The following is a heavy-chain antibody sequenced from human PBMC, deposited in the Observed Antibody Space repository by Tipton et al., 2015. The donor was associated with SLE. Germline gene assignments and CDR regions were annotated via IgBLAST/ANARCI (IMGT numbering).Heavy chain of an antibody. CDR2: SYYSGST. V-gene: IGHV4-59*01. CDR3: ARERSPGIV. Sequence: TLSLTCTVSGDSISSYYWSWIRQLPGKGLEWIGYSYYSGSTNYNPSLKSRVTISVDTSKNLFSLKLSSVTAADTAVYYCARERSPGIVWGQGTMVTVSS. J-gene: IGHJ3*01. CDR1: GDSISSYY.